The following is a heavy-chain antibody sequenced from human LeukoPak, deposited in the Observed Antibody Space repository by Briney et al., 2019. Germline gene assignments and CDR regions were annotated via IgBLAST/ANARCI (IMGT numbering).Heavy chain of an antibody. V-gene: IGHV4-34*01. D-gene: IGHD2-2*02. CDR3: ARAQKFSGCYIY. J-gene: IGHJ4*02. CDR1: GGSFSGYY. Sequence: SETLSLTCAVCGGSFSGYYGSGVREPPGRGLEWIGEINQSGSTNYNPSLKSRVTISVDTSKNQFSLKLSSVTAADTAVYYCARAQKFSGCYIYWGQGTTVTVSS. CDR2: INQSGST.